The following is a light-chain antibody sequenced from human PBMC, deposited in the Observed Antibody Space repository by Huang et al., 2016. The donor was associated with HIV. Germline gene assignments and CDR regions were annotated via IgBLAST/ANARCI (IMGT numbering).Light chain of an antibody. J-gene: IGKJ3*01. CDR2: GAS. V-gene: IGKV3-15*01. Sequence: EIIMTQFPATLSVSPAERATLSCRASQRIGTNLAWYQQRPGQAPRLLIYGASTRATCIPARFSGSGSGAEFTLTISSLQSEDFAIYYCQHYNNWPPFTFGPGTRVDIK. CDR3: QHYNNWPPFT. CDR1: QRIGTN.